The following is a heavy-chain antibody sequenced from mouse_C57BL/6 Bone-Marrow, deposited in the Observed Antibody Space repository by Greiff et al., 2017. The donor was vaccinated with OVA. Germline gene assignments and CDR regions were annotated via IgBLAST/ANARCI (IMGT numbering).Heavy chain of an antibody. V-gene: IGHV1-59*01. Sequence: QVQLQQPGAELVRPGTSVKLSCKASGYTFTSYWMHWVKQRPGQGLEWIGVIDPSDSYTNYNQKFKGKATLTVDTSSSTAYMQLSSLTSEDSAVYYCARFYAGYFDFWGTGTTVTVSS. J-gene: IGHJ1*03. D-gene: IGHD2-12*01. CDR1: GYTFTSYW. CDR2: IDPSDSYT. CDR3: ARFYAGYFDF.